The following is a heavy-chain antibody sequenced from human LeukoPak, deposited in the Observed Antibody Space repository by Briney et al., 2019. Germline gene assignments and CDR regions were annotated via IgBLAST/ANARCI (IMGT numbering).Heavy chain of an antibody. V-gene: IGHV3-74*01. CDR3: ARDPSRGWYSHRPDF. J-gene: IGHJ4*02. Sequence: GGSLRLSCAASGFTFSSYWMHWVRQAPGKGLVWVSRINSDGSSTSYADSVKGRFTISRDNAKNTLYLQMNSLRAEDTAVYYRARDPSRGWYSHRPDFWGQGTLVTVSS. D-gene: IGHD6-19*01. CDR2: INSDGSST. CDR1: GFTFSSYW.